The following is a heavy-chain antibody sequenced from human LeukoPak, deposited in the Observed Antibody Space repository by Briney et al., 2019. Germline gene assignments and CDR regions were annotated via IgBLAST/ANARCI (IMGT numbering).Heavy chain of an antibody. Sequence: PSETLSLTCAVSGYSISSGYYWGWIRQPPGKGLEWIGSIYHSGSTYYNPSLKSRVTISVDTSKNQFSLKLSYVTGADTAVYYCARGVVVVVGAPEGDWFDPWGQGTLVTVSS. J-gene: IGHJ5*02. CDR3: ARGVVVVVGAPEGDWFDP. V-gene: IGHV4-38-2*01. CDR2: IYHSGST. CDR1: GYSISSGYY. D-gene: IGHD2-15*01.